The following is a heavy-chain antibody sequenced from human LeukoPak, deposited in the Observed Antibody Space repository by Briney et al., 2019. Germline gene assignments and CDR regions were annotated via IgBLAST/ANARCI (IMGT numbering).Heavy chain of an antibody. D-gene: IGHD3-10*01. J-gene: IGHJ2*01. CDR1: GGSISSYY. CDR2: IYYNGST. CDR3: ARDLYASGNYRSYWYFDL. Sequence: SSETLSLTRTASGGSISSYYWSWIRQPPGKGLEWIGYIYYNGSTNYNPSLKSRVTISVDTSKKQFSLKLNSVTAADTAVYYCARDLYASGNYRSYWYFDLWGRGTLVTVSS. V-gene: IGHV4-59*01.